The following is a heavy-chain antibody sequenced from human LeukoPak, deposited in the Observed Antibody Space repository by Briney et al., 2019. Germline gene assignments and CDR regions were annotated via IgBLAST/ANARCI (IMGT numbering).Heavy chain of an antibody. V-gene: IGHV4-4*09. Sequence: SETLSLTCTVSGASISSYYWNWIRQSPGKGLEWIGCLYPSGSTNYNPSLKSRVSISVDTSKNQFSLNLNSVAAADTAVYYCARLAIRSTWYFDRWGRGTLVTVSS. CDR1: GASISSYY. CDR2: LYPSGST. J-gene: IGHJ2*01. D-gene: IGHD3-10*01. CDR3: ARLAIRSTWYFDR.